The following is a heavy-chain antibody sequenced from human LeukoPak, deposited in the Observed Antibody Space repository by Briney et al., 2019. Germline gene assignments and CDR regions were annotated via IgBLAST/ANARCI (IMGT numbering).Heavy chain of an antibody. CDR2: IKSKADGETI. J-gene: IGHJ4*02. CDR3: STLTSRGLSDS. V-gene: IGHV3-15*07. CDR1: GFTFTNAW. D-gene: IGHD1-20*01. Sequence: PGGSLRLSCAASGFTFTNAWMNWVRQAPGKGLEWVGRIKSKADGETIDYAAPVKGRSTFSRDDSKNMLYLQMNSLKSEDTAVYYCSTLTSRGLSDSWGQGTLVTVSS.